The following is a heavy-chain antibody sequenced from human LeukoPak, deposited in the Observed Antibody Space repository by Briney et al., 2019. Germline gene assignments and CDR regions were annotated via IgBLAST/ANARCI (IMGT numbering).Heavy chain of an antibody. V-gene: IGHV1-8*01. Sequence: ASVKVSCKASGYTFTSSDLNWVRQATGQGLEWMGWMNPNSGNTGYAPKFQGRVTMTRNTSISTAYMELSSLRSEDTAVYYCARKGPANYYYYYMDVWGKGTSVTVSS. D-gene: IGHD2-2*01. CDR1: GYTFTSSD. CDR2: MNPNSGNT. J-gene: IGHJ6*03. CDR3: ARKGPANYYYYYMDV.